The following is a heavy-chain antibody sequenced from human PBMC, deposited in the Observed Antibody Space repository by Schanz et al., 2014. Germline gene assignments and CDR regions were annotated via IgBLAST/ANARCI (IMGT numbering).Heavy chain of an antibody. V-gene: IGHV4-61*02. CDR1: GGSIRSGTYY. CDR2: VFPNGIT. D-gene: IGHD6-13*01. J-gene: IGHJ4*02. CDR3: AREQIMAAAGLVDY. Sequence: QVQLQESGPGLVKPSQTLSLTCTVSGGSIRSGTYYWSWIRQPAGKALEWVGRVFPNGITNYNPSLKSRVTISVDTSKSQFSLKLSSVTAADTAVYYCAREQIMAAAGLVDYWGQGTLVTVSS.